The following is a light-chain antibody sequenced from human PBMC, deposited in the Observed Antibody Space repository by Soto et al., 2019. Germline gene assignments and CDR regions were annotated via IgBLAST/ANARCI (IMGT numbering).Light chain of an antibody. J-gene: IGKJ3*01. CDR1: LSVNTN. Sequence: EGVMTQSPATMSVSPGERATLSCRASLSVNTNLAWYQQKPGQPPRLLIYRASTRATGVPARFSGSGSGTAFTLTIGSLQSEDFAIYYCQQYNIWPFTFDPGTKVEIK. CDR3: QQYNIWPFT. CDR2: RAS. V-gene: IGKV3-15*01.